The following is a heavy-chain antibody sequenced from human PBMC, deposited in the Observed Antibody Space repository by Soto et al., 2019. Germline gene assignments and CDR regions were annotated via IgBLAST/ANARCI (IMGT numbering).Heavy chain of an antibody. CDR2: ILPFFGTA. CDR3: ARGHEYGGNSDAVEV. CDR1: GGTFRTES. V-gene: IGHV1-69*13. J-gene: IGHJ3*01. D-gene: IGHD4-17*01. Sequence: QVHLVQSGAEVKKPGSSVKVSCKYSGGTFRTESINWVRQAPGQGLEWMGGILPFFGTADYAPRFQGRFTITAAGATTTAYMKLSSLTSQDTSVYFCARGHEYGGNSDAVEVWGQGTMVTVSS.